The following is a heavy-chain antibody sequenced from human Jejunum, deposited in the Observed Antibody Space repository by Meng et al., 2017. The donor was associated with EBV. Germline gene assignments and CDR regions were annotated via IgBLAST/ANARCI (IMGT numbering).Heavy chain of an antibody. CDR3: ARVDYYDTSGNVDF. J-gene: IGHJ4*02. Sequence: LPLKASGPGPVKPSETLSLTCSVSGGSISSYTYYWGWIRQPPGKGLEWIGTIDYRENTYYNPSLKSRITISVDTPKNQFSLKLTSMTAADTALYYCARVDYYDTSGNVDFWGQGALVTVSS. CDR2: IDYRENT. CDR1: GGSISSYTYY. V-gene: IGHV4-39*01. D-gene: IGHD3-22*01.